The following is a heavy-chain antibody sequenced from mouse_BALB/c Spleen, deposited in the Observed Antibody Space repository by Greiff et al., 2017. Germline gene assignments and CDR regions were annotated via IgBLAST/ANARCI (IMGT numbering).Heavy chain of an antibody. Sequence: EVQLQQSGGGLVKPGGSLKLSCAASGFTFSSYAMSWVRQTPEKRLEWVASISSGGSTYYPDSVKGRFTISRDNARNILYLQMSSLRSEDTAMYYCARESITTATGGFAYWGQGTLVTVSA. D-gene: IGHD1-2*01. J-gene: IGHJ3*01. CDR3: ARESITTATGGFAY. CDR2: ISSGGST. V-gene: IGHV5-6-5*01. CDR1: GFTFSSYA.